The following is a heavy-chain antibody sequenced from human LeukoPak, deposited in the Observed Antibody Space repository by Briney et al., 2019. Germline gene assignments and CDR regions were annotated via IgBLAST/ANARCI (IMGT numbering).Heavy chain of an antibody. V-gene: IGHV1-69*04. CDR3: ARGSSSGYFSFDP. J-gene: IGHJ5*02. CDR2: IIPILGIA. CDR1: GYTFTSYG. D-gene: IGHD3-22*01. Sequence: SVKVSCKASGYTFTSYGISWVRQAPGQGLEWMGRIIPILGIANYAQKFQGRVTITADKSTSTAYMELSSLRSEDTAVYYCARGSSSGYFSFDPWGQGTLVTVSS.